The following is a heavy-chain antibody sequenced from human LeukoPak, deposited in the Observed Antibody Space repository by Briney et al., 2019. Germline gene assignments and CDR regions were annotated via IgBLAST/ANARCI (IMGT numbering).Heavy chain of an antibody. V-gene: IGHV3-23*01. Sequence: GGSLRLSCAASGFTFSKNGLTWVRQAPGKGLEWVSFISGNAGTTYYADSVKGRFTISRDNSKNTLFLQMNSVRAEDTAVYYCAKVRYFDWLSPFNWFDPWGQGTLVTVSS. J-gene: IGHJ5*02. D-gene: IGHD3-9*01. CDR1: GFTFSKNG. CDR2: ISGNAGTT. CDR3: AKVRYFDWLSPFNWFDP.